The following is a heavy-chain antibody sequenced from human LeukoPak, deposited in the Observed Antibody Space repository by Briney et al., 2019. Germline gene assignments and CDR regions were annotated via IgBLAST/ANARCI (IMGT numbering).Heavy chain of an antibody. Sequence: PGGSLRLSCAASGFTFSSYAMSWVRQAPGKGLEWVSAISSSSSYIYYADSVKGRFTISRDDAKNSLYLQMNSLRAEDTAVYYCARAGRNYAFDIWGQGTMVTVSS. CDR2: ISSSSSYI. J-gene: IGHJ3*02. D-gene: IGHD3-10*01. CDR1: GFTFSSYA. CDR3: ARAGRNYAFDI. V-gene: IGHV3-21*01.